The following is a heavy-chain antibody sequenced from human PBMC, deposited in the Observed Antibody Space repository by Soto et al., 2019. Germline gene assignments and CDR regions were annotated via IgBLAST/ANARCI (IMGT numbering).Heavy chain of an antibody. CDR1: GFSFSSYW. CDR2: IKQDGSEK. Sequence: PGGSLRLSCAASGFSFSSYWMSWVRQAPGKGLEWVANIKQDGSEKYYVDSVKGRFTISRDNAKNSLYLQMNSVTPEDTAVYYCARDILTDQDAFDIWGQGTMVTVSS. V-gene: IGHV3-7*01. J-gene: IGHJ3*02. D-gene: IGHD3-9*01. CDR3: ARDILTDQDAFDI.